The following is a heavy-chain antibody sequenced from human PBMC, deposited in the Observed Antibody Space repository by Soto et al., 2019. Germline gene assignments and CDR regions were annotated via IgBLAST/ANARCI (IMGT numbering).Heavy chain of an antibody. V-gene: IGHV1-18*01. CDR2: ISAYNGNT. CDR3: ARVKLYGSEQSYFDY. J-gene: IGHJ4*02. CDR1: GYTFTSYG. Sequence: ASVKVSCKASGYTFTSYGISWVRQAPGQGLEWLGWISAYNGNTNYAQKLRGRVTMTNDTSTSKAYMELRSLRSDDTAVYSFARVKLYGSEQSYFDYWGQGTLVTVSS. D-gene: IGHD3-10*01.